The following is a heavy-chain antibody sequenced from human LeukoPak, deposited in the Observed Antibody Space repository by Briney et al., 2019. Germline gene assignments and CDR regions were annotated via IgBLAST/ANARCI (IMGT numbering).Heavy chain of an antibody. Sequence: GGSLRLSCAASGFTFSSYAMSWVRQAPGKGLEWVSAISGSGGSTYYADSVKGRFTISRDNSKNTLYLQMNSLRAEDTAVYYCANTRSYYDILTGFDAFDIWGRGTMVTVSS. D-gene: IGHD3-9*01. J-gene: IGHJ3*02. CDR2: ISGSGGST. CDR1: GFTFSSYA. CDR3: ANTRSYYDILTGFDAFDI. V-gene: IGHV3-23*01.